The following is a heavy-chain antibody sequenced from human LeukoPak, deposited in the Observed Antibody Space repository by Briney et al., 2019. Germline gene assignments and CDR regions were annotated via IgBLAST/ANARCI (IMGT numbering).Heavy chain of an antibody. J-gene: IGHJ4*02. V-gene: IGHV4-59*01. CDR3: ARLVGYTSGWWVDY. CDR1: GGSISSYY. Sequence: PSETLSLTCTVSGGSISSYYWSWIRQPPGKGLEWIGYIYYSGSTKYNPSLKSRVTISVDTSKNQFSLKLSSVTAADTAVYYCARLVGYTSGWWVDYWGQGILVTVSS. CDR2: IYYSGST. D-gene: IGHD6-19*01.